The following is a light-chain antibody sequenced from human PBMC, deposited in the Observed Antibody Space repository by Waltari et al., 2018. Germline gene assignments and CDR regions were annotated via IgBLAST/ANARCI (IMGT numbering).Light chain of an antibody. V-gene: IGLV3-1*01. CDR2: QDN. CDR3: QAWDSTTAV. Sequence: SFELTQSPSVSVSLGQTATITCAGDKLGSKYGSWYKQKPGQSPVLVVYQDNRRPSWIPERFSGSNSGSTATLIISGTQAMDEADYYCQAWDSTTAVFGGGTKLTVL. J-gene: IGLJ2*01. CDR1: KLGSKY.